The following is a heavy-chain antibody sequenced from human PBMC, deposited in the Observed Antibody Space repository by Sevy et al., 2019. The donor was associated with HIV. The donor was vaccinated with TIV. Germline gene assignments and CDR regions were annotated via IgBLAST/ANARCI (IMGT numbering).Heavy chain of an antibody. D-gene: IGHD2-2*01. CDR3: AREGCSKPHDY. CDR2: FSFGCGKI. Sequence: QLGGSLRLSCAASGFTFSNYAMSWVRQAPGKGLEWVSTFSFGCGKINYADSVKGRFTNSRDNSKNTLYLQMNSLRAEDTALYYCAREGCSKPHDYWGQGTLVTVSS. CDR1: GFTFSNYA. J-gene: IGHJ4*02. V-gene: IGHV3-23*01.